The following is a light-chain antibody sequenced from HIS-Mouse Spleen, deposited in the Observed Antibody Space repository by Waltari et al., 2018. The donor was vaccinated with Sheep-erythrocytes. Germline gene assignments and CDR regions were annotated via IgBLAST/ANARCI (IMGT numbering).Light chain of an antibody. V-gene: IGKV4-1*01. CDR1: QSVLYSSNNKNY. CDR2: WAS. CDR3: QQYYSTPPT. J-gene: IGKJ1*01. Sequence: DIVMTQSPDSLAVSLGERATINCKSSQSVLYSSNNKNYLAWYQQKPGQPPKLLIYWASTRESGVPDRFSGSGSGTDFTLTISSLQAEDVAVYYCQQYYSTPPTFGKGKKVEIK.